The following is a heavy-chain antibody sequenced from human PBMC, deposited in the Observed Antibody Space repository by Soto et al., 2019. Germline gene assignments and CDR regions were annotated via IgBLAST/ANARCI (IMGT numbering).Heavy chain of an antibody. CDR2: IYPGDSDT. J-gene: IGHJ4*02. V-gene: IGHV5-51*01. Sequence: GESLKISCKGSGYSFTSYWIGWVRQMPGKGLEWMGIIYPGDSDTRYSPSFQGQVTISADKSISTAYLQWSSLKASDTAMYYCARIFYYYDSSGYYYGFFDYWGQGTLVTVSS. D-gene: IGHD3-22*01. CDR1: GYSFTSYW. CDR3: ARIFYYYDSSGYYYGFFDY.